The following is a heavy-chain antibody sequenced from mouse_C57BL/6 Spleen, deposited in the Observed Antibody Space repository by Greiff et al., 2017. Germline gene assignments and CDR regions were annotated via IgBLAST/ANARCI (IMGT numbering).Heavy chain of an antibody. D-gene: IGHD1-1*01. V-gene: IGHV1-15*01. CDR1: GYTFTDYE. Sequence: QVQLQQSGAELVRPGASVTLSCKASGYTFTDYEMHWVKQTPVHGLEWIGAIDPETGGTAYNQKFKGKAILTADKSSSTAYMGLRSLTSEDSAVYYCTSGPHYYCSSYVFAYWGQGTLVTVSA. CDR3: TSGPHYYCSSYVFAY. J-gene: IGHJ3*01. CDR2: IDPETGGT.